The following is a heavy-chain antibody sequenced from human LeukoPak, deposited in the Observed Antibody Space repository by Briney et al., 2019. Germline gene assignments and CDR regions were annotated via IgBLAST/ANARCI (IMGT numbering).Heavy chain of an antibody. CDR1: GFTFSSYE. CDR2: ISSSGSTI. Sequence: GGSLRPSCAASGFTFSSYEMNWVRQAPGKGLEWVSYISSSGSTIYYADSVKGRFTISRDNSKNMLYLQMNSLRAEDTAVYYCAKVSESNYDFLTDYYTPYYFDYWGQGTLVTVSS. D-gene: IGHD3-9*01. J-gene: IGHJ4*02. V-gene: IGHV3-48*03. CDR3: AKVSESNYDFLTDYYTPYYFDY.